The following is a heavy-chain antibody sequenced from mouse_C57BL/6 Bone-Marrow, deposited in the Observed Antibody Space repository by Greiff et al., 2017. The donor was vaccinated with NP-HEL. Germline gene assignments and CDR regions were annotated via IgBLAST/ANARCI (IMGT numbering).Heavy chain of an antibody. CDR3: ARHEDGYGVYYYAMDY. J-gene: IGHJ4*01. CDR1: GYTFTEYT. V-gene: IGHV1-62-2*01. CDR2: FYPGSGSI. D-gene: IGHD2-2*01. Sequence: VHLVESGAELVKPGASVKLSCKASGYTFTEYTIHWVKQRSGQGLEWIGWFYPGSGSIKYNEKFKDKATLTADKSSSTVYMELSRLTSEDSAVYFCARHEDGYGVYYYAMDYWGQGTSVTVSS.